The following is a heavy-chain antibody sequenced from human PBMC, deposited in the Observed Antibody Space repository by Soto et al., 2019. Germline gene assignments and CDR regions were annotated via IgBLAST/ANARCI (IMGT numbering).Heavy chain of an antibody. J-gene: IGHJ2*01. V-gene: IGHV3-23*01. CDR2: IIASGVTT. Sequence: EVQLLESGGGLVQPGGSLRLACAASGLTFSRYTMGWVRQAPGKGLEWVSAIIASGVTTYYADSVKGRFTISRDNSKNTRYLQMNSLRAEDTAVYYCAKDLRGPEAGTWYFDLWGRGTLVTVSS. CDR3: AKDLRGPEAGTWYFDL. D-gene: IGHD6-13*01. CDR1: GLTFSRYT.